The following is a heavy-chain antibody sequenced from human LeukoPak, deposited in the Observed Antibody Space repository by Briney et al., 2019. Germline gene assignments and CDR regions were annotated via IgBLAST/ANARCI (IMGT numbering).Heavy chain of an antibody. CDR2: IYTSGST. CDR1: GSISSYY. D-gene: IGHD2-2*01. Sequence: SETLSLTCTVSGSISSYYWSWIRQPPGKGLEWIGYIYTSGSTNYHPSLKSRVTISVHTSKNQFSLDLGSVTAADTAVYYCARQKCTSTSCLTKNAFDIWGQGTMVTVSS. J-gene: IGHJ3*02. V-gene: IGHV4-4*09. CDR3: ARQKCTSTSCLTKNAFDI.